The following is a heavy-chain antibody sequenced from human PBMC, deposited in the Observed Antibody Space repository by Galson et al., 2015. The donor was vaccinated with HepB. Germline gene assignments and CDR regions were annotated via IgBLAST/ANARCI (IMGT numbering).Heavy chain of an antibody. CDR3: ARGRYCSTASCYSYFYYSYIDV. CDR1: GFTFSTYT. Sequence: SLRLSCAASGFTFSTYTVHWVRQAPGKGLEWVAVISFDGSTKYYADSVKGRFTISRDNSKNTLYLQMNTLRAEDTAVYYCARGRYCSTASCYSYFYYSYIDVWGKGTTVTVSS. J-gene: IGHJ6*03. V-gene: IGHV3-30-3*01. CDR2: ISFDGSTK. D-gene: IGHD2-2*02.